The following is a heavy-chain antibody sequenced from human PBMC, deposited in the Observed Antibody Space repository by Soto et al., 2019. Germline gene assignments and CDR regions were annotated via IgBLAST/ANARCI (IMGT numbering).Heavy chain of an antibody. V-gene: IGHV4-59*01. CDR2: IYYSGST. CDR1: GASISSYY. D-gene: IGHD3-10*01. J-gene: IGHJ5*02. CDR3: ARELITMVRGGIQDWFDP. Sequence: ETLSLTCTVSGASISSYYWSWIRQPPGKGLEWIGYIYYSGSTNYNPSLKSRFTISVDTSKNQFSLKLSSVTAADTAAYYCARELITMVRGGIQDWFDPWGQGTLVTVSS.